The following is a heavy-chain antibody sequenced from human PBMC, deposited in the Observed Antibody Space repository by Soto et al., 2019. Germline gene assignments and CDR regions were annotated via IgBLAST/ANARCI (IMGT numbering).Heavy chain of an antibody. D-gene: IGHD3-22*01. Sequence: SETLSLTCTVSGGSISSANYYWSWIRQPPGKGLEWIGYIYYSRSTTYNPSLKNRVTMSVDTSKKQFSMKLSSVTASDTAVYYCARVLWITTIIVHDYWGQGTLVTVS. CDR2: IYYSRST. CDR1: GGSISSANYY. CDR3: ARVLWITTIIVHDY. V-gene: IGHV4-61*01. J-gene: IGHJ4*02.